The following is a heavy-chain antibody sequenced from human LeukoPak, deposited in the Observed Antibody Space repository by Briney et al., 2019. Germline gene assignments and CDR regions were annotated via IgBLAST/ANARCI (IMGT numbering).Heavy chain of an antibody. CDR2: ISGSGGST. Sequence: PGGSLRLSCAASGFTFSSYAMSWVRQAPGKGLEWVSAISGSGGSTYYADSVKGRFTISRDNSKNTLYLQMNSLRAEDTAVYYCAKDLGPYCGGDCPGEFDYWGRGTLVTVSS. V-gene: IGHV3-23*01. CDR1: GFTFSSYA. D-gene: IGHD2-21*01. CDR3: AKDLGPYCGGDCPGEFDY. J-gene: IGHJ4*02.